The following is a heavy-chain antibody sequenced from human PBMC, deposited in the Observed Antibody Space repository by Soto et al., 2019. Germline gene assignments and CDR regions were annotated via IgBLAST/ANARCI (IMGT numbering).Heavy chain of an antibody. J-gene: IGHJ4*02. V-gene: IGHV1-69*13. Sequence: SVKVSCKASGGTFSSYAISWVRQAPGQGLEWMGGIIPIFGTANYAQKFQGRVTITADESTSAAYMELSSLRSEDTAVYYCARGPIYYDFWSGYYSPHPLPYFDYWGQGTLVTVSS. CDR3: ARGPIYYDFWSGYYSPHPLPYFDY. D-gene: IGHD3-3*01. CDR2: IIPIFGTA. CDR1: GGTFSSYA.